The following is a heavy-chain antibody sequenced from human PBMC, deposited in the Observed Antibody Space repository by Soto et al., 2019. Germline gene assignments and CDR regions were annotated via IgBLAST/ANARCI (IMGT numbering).Heavy chain of an antibody. V-gene: IGHV3-11*01. D-gene: IGHD3-9*01. CDR1: GFPFSNYY. J-gene: IGHJ4*02. CDR3: ARVSATGWVVNGREYFDY. CDR2: ISSSFVSM. Sequence: HVELVQFGGGLVKPGGSLRLSCAVSGFPFSNYYMSWIRQAPGKGLEWLADISSSFVSMHYADSVKDRFSISRVNANNSLFLQMNSLRADDTAVYYCARVSATGWVVNGREYFDYWGQGALVTVSS.